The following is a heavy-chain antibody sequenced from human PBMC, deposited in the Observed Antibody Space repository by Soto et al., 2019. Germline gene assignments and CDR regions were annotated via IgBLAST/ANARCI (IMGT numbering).Heavy chain of an antibody. D-gene: IGHD2-21*02. CDR3: ASPYCGGDCYPAAFDD. V-gene: IGHV3-30-3*01. Sequence: QVQLVESGGGVVQPGRSLRLSCAASGFTFSSYAMHWVRQAPGKGLEWVAVISYHGTNKYYADSVKGRFTISRDNSKKTLYLQMDGLRGEDTAVYYCASPYCGGDCYPAAFDDWGQGTLVTVSS. CDR2: ISYHGTNK. J-gene: IGHJ4*02. CDR1: GFTFSSYA.